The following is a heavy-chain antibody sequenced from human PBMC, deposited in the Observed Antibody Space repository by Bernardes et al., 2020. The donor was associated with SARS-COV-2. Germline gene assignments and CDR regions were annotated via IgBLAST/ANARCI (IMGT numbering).Heavy chain of an antibody. CDR1: GFTFSDSY. V-gene: IGHV3-11*06. CDR3: ARMVQLSYFDP. J-gene: IGHJ5*02. D-gene: IGHD1-1*01. CDR2: ISPTSVYI. Sequence: GGSLRLSCSASGFTFSDSYMTWIRQAPGKGLEWISYISPTSVYINYADSVKGRFTISRDNAMNSLYLRINRLRVEDTGIYFCARMVQLSYFDPWGQGTLVTVSS.